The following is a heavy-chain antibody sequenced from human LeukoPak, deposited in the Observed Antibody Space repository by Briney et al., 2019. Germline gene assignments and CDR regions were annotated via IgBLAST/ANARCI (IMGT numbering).Heavy chain of an antibody. V-gene: IGHV3-7*01. CDR1: GFTFSSYW. CDR3: ASGYDSPTFDY. CDR2: IKQDGSEK. J-gene: IGHJ4*02. Sequence: PGGSLRLSCAASGFTFSSYWMSWVRQAPGKGLEWVANIKQDGSEKYYVDSVKGRFTISRDNAKNSLYLQMNSLRAEDTAVYYCASGYDSPTFDYWAQGTLVTVSS. D-gene: IGHD3-22*01.